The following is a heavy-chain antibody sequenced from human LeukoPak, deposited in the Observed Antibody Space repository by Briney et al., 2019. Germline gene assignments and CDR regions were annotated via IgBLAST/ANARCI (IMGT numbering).Heavy chain of an antibody. Sequence: PSETLSLTCTVSGGSISSYYWSRIRQPPGKGLEWSGYIYYSGSTNYNPSLKSRVTISVDTSKNQFSLKLSSVTAADTAVYYCARLTPARYSYGPEYYYMDVWGKGTTVTISS. D-gene: IGHD5-18*01. CDR1: GGSISSYY. CDR3: ARLTPARYSYGPEYYYMDV. CDR2: IYYSGST. J-gene: IGHJ6*03. V-gene: IGHV4-59*01.